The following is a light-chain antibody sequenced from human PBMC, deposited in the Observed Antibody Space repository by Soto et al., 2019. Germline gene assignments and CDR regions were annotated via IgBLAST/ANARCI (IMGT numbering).Light chain of an antibody. J-gene: IGKJ1*01. Sequence: DIQMTQSPSTLSASVGDRVTITCRASQSISSWLAWYQQKPGKAPKLLIYDASSLESGVPSRFSGSGSGTEFTLTISSLQPDDFATYYCQHGWAFGQGTKVEIK. CDR1: QSISSW. V-gene: IGKV1-5*01. CDR3: QHGWA. CDR2: DAS.